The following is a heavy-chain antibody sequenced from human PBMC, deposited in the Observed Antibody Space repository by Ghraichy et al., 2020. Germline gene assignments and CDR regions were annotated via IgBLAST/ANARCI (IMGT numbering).Heavy chain of an antibody. V-gene: IGHV4-34*01. CDR2: INHSGST. CDR1: GGSFSGYY. D-gene: IGHD6-25*01. Sequence: SETLSLTCAVYGGSFSGYYWSWIRQPPGKGLEWIGEINHSGSTNYNPSLKSRVTISVDTSKNQFSLKLSSVTAADTAVYYCARGRGRGGYWGQGTLVTVSS. CDR3: ARGRGRGGY. J-gene: IGHJ4*02.